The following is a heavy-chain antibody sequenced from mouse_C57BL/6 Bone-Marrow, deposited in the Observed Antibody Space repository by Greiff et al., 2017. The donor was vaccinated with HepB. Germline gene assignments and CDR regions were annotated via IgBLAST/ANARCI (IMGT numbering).Heavy chain of an antibody. CDR2: IDPENGDT. J-gene: IGHJ3*01. CDR1: GFNIKDDY. CDR3: TTLQLTPEFAY. V-gene: IGHV14-4*01. Sequence: VQIQQSGAELVRPGASVKLSCTAPGFNIKDDYMHWVKQRPEQGLEWIGWIDPENGDTEYASKFQGKATITADTSSNTAYLQLSSLTSEDTAVYYCTTLQLTPEFAYWGQGTLVTVSA. D-gene: IGHD3-2*02.